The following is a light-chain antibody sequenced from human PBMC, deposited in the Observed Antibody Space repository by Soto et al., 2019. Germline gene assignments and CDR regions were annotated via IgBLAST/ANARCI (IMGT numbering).Light chain of an antibody. CDR2: EGS. J-gene: IGLJ3*02. CDR3: CSYAGSRLNWV. CDR1: SSDVGSYNL. Sequence: QSALTQPASVSGSPGQSITIFCTGTSSDVGSYNLVSWYQQHPGKAPKLMIYEGSKRPSGVSNRFSGSKSGNTASLTISGLQAEDEADYYCCSYAGSRLNWVFGGGTKLTVL. V-gene: IGLV2-23*01.